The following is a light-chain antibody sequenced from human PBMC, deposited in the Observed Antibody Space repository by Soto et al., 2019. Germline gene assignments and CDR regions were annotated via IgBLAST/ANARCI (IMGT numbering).Light chain of an antibody. Sequence: QSVLTQPASVSGSLGQSITISCTGTSSDVGSYKFVSWYQHPPGIAPKLLIYEGIKRPSGVSNRFSASKSGSTASLTISGLQAEDEADYYCCSFAHSTMVFGGGTKLTVL. CDR1: SSDVGSYKF. J-gene: IGLJ3*02. CDR2: EGI. CDR3: CSFAHSTMV. V-gene: IGLV2-23*01.